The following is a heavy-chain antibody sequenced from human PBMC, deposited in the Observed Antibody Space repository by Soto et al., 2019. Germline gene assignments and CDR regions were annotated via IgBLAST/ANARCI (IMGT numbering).Heavy chain of an antibody. CDR2: IIPILGET. V-gene: IGHV1-69*08. CDR3: ARGLGGRMDD. D-gene: IGHD3-16*01. Sequence: QVQLVQSGAEGKKPGSSVRVSCKASGTIFSSYTISWVRQAPGQGLEWMGRIIPILGETNSAQKFQDRVTLTADKSTNTPYMELNRLRLEDTAVYYCARGLGGRMDDWGQGTTVTVSS. CDR1: GTIFSSYT. J-gene: IGHJ6*02.